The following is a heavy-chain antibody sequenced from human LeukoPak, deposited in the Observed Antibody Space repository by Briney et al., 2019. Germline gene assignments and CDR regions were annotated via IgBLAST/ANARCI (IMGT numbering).Heavy chain of an antibody. V-gene: IGHV3-30-3*01. CDR3: ARGPEWLRWDHFDY. D-gene: IGHD5-12*01. Sequence: GGSLRLSCAASGFTFSSYAMHWVRQAPGKGLEWVAVISYDGSNKYYADSVKGRFTISRDTSKNTLYLQMSSLRGEDTAVYYCARGPEWLRWDHFDYWGQGPLVTVSS. J-gene: IGHJ4*02. CDR2: ISYDGSNK. CDR1: GFTFSSYA.